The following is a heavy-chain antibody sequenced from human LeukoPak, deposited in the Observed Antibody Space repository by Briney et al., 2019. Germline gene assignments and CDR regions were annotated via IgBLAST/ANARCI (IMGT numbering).Heavy chain of an antibody. CDR1: GGSISSSSYY. CDR2: IYHSGST. V-gene: IGHV4-30-2*01. D-gene: IGHD1-26*01. J-gene: IGHJ4*02. Sequence: SETLSLTCTVSGGSISSSSYYWSWIRQPPGKGLEWIGYIYHSGSTYYNPSLKSRVTISVDRSKNQFSLKLSSVTAADTAVYYCARVVIRWEFDYWGQGTLVTVSS. CDR3: ARVVIRWEFDY.